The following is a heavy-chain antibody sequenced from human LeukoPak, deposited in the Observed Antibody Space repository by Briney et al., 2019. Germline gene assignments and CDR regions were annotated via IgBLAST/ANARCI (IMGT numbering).Heavy chain of an antibody. Sequence: ASVKVSCKTSGYTFSDYYIHWIRQAPGQGLEWVGWINPNSGDTDYAQKFQGRVTVTRDTSISTAYMELGRLRSDDTAVHYCARGMGNEGLTSWGPGTLVTVSS. CDR3: ARGMGNEGLTS. D-gene: IGHD7-27*01. V-gene: IGHV1-2*02. J-gene: IGHJ3*01. CDR2: INPNSGDT. CDR1: GYTFSDYY.